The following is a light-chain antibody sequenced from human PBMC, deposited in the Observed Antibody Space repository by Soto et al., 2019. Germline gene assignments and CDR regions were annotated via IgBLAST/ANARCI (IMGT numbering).Light chain of an antibody. Sequence: GDRVTITCRASQGISNFLAWHQQKPGKVPKLLIYAASTLQSGVPSLFSASGSGTDFTLTITSLQPEDVATYYCQEYNSAPWTFGQGTKVEIK. V-gene: IGKV1-27*01. CDR1: QGISNF. J-gene: IGKJ1*01. CDR3: QEYNSAPWT. CDR2: AAS.